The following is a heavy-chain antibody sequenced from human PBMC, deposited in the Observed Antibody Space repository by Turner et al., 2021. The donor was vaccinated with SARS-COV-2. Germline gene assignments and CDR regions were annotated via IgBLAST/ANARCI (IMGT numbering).Heavy chain of an antibody. D-gene: IGHD3-10*01. CDR2: IYSGGST. Sequence: EVQLVETGGGLNQPGGSLRLSCAASGFTVSSNSMSWVRQAPGKGLEWVSVIYSGGSTYYADSVKGRFTISRDNSKNTLYLQMNSLRAEDTAVYYCARGPHPRGFDYWGQGTLVTVSS. CDR3: ARGPHPRGFDY. CDR1: GFTVSSNS. J-gene: IGHJ4*02. V-gene: IGHV3-53*02.